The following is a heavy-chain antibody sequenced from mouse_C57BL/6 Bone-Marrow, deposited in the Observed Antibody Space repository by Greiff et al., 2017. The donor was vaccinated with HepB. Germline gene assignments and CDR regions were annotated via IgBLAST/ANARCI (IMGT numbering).Heavy chain of an antibody. Sequence: LVEPGASVKMSCKASGSTFTDYYMNWVKQSHGKSLEWIGVINPYNGGTSYNQKFKGKATLTVDKSSSTAYMELNSLTSEDSAVYYCARRLYYFDYWGQGTTLTVSS. V-gene: IGHV1-19*01. CDR2: INPYNGGT. CDR3: ARRLYYFDY. J-gene: IGHJ2*01. CDR1: GSTFTDYY.